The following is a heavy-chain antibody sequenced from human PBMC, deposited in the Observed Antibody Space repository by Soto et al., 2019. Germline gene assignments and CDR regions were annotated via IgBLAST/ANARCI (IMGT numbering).Heavy chain of an antibody. CDR1: GGTFSSYT. Sequence: QVQLVQSGAEVKKPGSSVKVSCKASGGTFSSYTISWVRQAPGQGLEWMGRIIPILGIANYGQKFQGRVTIPADKSTRTAHMELSSLRSEDTAVYYCARDDGGYKQYYFDYWGQGTLVTVSS. J-gene: IGHJ4*02. CDR3: ARDDGGYKQYYFDY. CDR2: IIPILGIA. V-gene: IGHV1-69*08. D-gene: IGHD4-17*01.